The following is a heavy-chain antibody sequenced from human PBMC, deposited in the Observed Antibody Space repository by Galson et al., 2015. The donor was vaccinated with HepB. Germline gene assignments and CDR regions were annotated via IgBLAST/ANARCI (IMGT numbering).Heavy chain of an antibody. Sequence: SLRLSCAASGFTFSSYAMHWVRQAPGKGLEWVAVISYDGSNKYYADSVKGRFTISRDNSKNTLYLQMNSLRAEDTAVYYCAKDLETIDYWGQGTLVTVSS. CDR3: AKDLETIDY. CDR2: ISYDGSNK. CDR1: GFTFSSYA. D-gene: IGHD1-1*01. V-gene: IGHV3-30*04. J-gene: IGHJ4*02.